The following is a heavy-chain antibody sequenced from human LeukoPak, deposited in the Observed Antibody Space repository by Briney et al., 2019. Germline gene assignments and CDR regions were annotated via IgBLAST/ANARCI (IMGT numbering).Heavy chain of an antibody. CDR1: GFTVSSYY. CDR2: IYSGGST. D-gene: IGHD3-3*01. J-gene: IGHJ6*03. CDR3: ARITMGATVANFYYYYMDV. V-gene: IGHV3-66*01. Sequence: GGSLRLSCSASGFTVSSYYMSWVRQAPGKGLEWVSVIYSGGSTYYADSVKGRFTISRDTSKNTVNLQMNSLRPEDKAVYYCARITMGATVANFYYYYMDVWGKGTTVTVSS.